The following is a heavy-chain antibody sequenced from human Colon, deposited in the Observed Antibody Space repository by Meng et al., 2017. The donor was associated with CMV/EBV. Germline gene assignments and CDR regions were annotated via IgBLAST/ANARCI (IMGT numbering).Heavy chain of an antibody. CDR1: GDSITRSSW. Sequence: GFLRLSCAVSGDSITRSSWWSWVRQPPGKGLEWIGEIFHTGDTSYSPSLKSRVTMSVDKSRNEFSLKLTSVTAADTAVYYCADAPSDFWGQGILVTVSS. V-gene: IGHV4-4*02. CDR2: IFHTGDT. J-gene: IGHJ4*02. CDR3: ADAPSDF.